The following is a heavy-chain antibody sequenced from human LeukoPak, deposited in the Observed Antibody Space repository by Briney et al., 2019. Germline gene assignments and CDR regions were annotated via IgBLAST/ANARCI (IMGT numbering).Heavy chain of an antibody. CDR1: GGSISSSSYY. CDR2: IYYSGTT. V-gene: IGHV4-61*01. CDR3: ARGGWSAFDI. D-gene: IGHD3-10*01. J-gene: IGHJ3*02. Sequence: SETLSLTCTVSGGSISSSSYYWSWIRQPPGKGLEWIGYIYYSGTTNYNPYLKSRVTISVTTSKNQYSMKLRSVTAADTAVYYCARGGWSAFDIWGQGTMVTVSS.